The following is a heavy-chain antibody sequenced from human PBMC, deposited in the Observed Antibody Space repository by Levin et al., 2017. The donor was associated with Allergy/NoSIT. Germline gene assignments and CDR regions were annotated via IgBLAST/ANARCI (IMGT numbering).Heavy chain of an antibody. CDR1: GFTFSGYS. Sequence: GESLKISCAASGFTFSGYSFNWVRQAPGKGLEWVSSISSGSSHIYYADSVKGRFTMSRDNAKNSLHLQMNSLRPEDTAVYYCARKADGYNPFDYWGQGTLLTVSS. CDR3: ARKADGYNPFDY. CDR2: ISSGSSHI. V-gene: IGHV3-21*01. D-gene: IGHD5-24*01. J-gene: IGHJ4*02.